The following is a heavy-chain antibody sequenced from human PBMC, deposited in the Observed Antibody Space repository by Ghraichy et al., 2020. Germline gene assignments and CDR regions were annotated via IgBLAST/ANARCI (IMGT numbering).Heavy chain of an antibody. CDR2: ISSSSSYI. V-gene: IGHV3-21*01. D-gene: IGHD3/OR15-3a*01. CDR1: GFTFSSYS. CDR3: ARVKLGTGYLDY. J-gene: IGHJ4*02. Sequence: GALRLSCAASGFTFSSYSMNWVRQAPGKGLEWVSSISSSSSYIYYADSVKGRFTISRDNAKNSLYLQMNSLRAEDTAVYYCARVKLGTGYLDYWGQGTLVTVSS.